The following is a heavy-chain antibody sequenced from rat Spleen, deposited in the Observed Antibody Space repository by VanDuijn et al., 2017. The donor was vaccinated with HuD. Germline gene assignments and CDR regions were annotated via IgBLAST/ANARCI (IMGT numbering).Heavy chain of an antibody. D-gene: IGHD1-11*01. CDR3: ARETYGGSDY. J-gene: IGHJ2*01. Sequence: QVQLQQSGAELAKPGSSVKISCKASGYTFTSYYISWIKQTTGQGLEYIGYVNTESGVTNYNEKVKGKAKLTVDKSSSTAFMQLSSLTPDDSAVYYCARETYGGSDYWGQGVMVTVSS. CDR2: VNTESGVT. V-gene: IGHV1-43*01. CDR1: GYTFTSYY.